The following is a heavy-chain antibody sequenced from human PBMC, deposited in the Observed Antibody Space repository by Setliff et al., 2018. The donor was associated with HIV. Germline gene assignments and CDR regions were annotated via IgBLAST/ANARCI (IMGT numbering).Heavy chain of an antibody. CDR3: ARFVLAWFDFSTGAVEVTDPYAFDF. V-gene: IGHV4-39*01. CDR1: GGSIGIRSYF. Sequence: SETLSLTCTVSGGSIGIRSYFWGWIRQPPGKGLEWIGSVYSSGSTYYNPSLKSRVTVSVDTSKNQFSLRLSSVTAADTAVYHCARFVLAWFDFSTGAVEVTDPYAFDFWGQGILVTVSS. D-gene: IGHD2-21*02. CDR2: VYSSGST. J-gene: IGHJ4*02.